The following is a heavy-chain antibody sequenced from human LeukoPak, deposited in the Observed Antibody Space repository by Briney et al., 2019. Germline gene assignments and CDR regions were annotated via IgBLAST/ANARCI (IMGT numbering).Heavy chain of an antibody. D-gene: IGHD2-2*01. CDR2: INSDGSST. CDR1: GFTFSSYW. CDR3: ARDWGYCSSTSCYDAFDI. V-gene: IGHV3-74*01. Sequence: PGRSLRLSCAASGFTFSSYWMHWVRQAPGKGLVWVSRINSDGSSTSYADSVKGRFTISRDNAKNTLYLQMNSLRAEDTAVYYCARDWGYCSSTSCYDAFDIWGQGTMVTVSS. J-gene: IGHJ3*02.